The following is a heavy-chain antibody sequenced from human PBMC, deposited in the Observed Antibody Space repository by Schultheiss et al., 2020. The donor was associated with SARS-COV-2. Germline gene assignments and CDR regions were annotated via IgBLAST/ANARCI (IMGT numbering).Heavy chain of an antibody. CDR3: ARDDYSNYGMDV. Sequence: GESLKISCAASGFTFSSYSMNWVRQAPGKGLEWVSSISSSSSYIYYADSVKGRFTISRDNAKNSLYLQMNSLRAEDTAVYYCARDDYSNYGMDVWGQGTTVTVSS. CDR1: GFTFSSYS. V-gene: IGHV3-21*01. D-gene: IGHD4-11*01. J-gene: IGHJ6*02. CDR2: ISSSSSYI.